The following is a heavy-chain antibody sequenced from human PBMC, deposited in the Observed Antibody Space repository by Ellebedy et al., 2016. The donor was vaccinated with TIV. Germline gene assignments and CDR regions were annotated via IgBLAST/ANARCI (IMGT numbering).Heavy chain of an antibody. CDR3: ASSPSQGY. J-gene: IGHJ4*02. V-gene: IGHV3-23*03. CDR2: IYSGGNP. Sequence: GESLKISCAASGFTFSIYAMSWVRQAPGKGLEWVSVIYSGGNPFYAGAVKGRFTISRASSQNTLYLQMDSLRAEDTAVYYCASSPSQGYWGQGTLVTVSS. CDR1: GFTFSIYA. D-gene: IGHD6-19*01.